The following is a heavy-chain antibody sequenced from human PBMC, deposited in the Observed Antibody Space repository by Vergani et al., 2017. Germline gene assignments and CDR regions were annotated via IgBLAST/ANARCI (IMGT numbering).Heavy chain of an antibody. CDR2: NNPIFGKA. D-gene: IGHD5-12*01. CDR3: ARYVREYSGCDRFSWFDP. V-gene: IGHV1-69*01. CDR1: GGTFSSYA. Sequence: QVQLVQSGAEVKKPGASVKVSCKASGGTFSSYAISWVRQAPGQGLEWMGGNNPIFGKANYAQKFQGRVTMTADESTSTAYVELSSLRSDDTAVYYCARYVREYSGCDRFSWFDPWGQGTLVTVSS. J-gene: IGHJ5*02.